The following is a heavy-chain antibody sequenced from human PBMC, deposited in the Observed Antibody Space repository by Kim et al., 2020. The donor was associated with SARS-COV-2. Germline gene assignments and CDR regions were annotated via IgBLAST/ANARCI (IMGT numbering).Heavy chain of an antibody. V-gene: IGHV3-23*01. CDR3: AKDNPSSGWPAFDS. J-gene: IGHJ4*02. CDR2: VNNGGNA. CDR1: VFTFSSRA. D-gene: IGHD6-19*01. Sequence: GGSLRLSCAASVFTFSSRAMSWVRQAPGKGPEWVASVNNGGNAYYADSVKGRFTVSRDITRDTLYLQMNSLRAEDTALYFFAKDNPSSGWPAFDSWGQGT.